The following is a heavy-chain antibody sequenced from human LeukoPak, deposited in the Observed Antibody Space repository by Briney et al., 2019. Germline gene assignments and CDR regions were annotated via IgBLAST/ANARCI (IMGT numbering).Heavy chain of an antibody. J-gene: IGHJ3*02. CDR2: ISSSSSTI. CDR1: GFTFSSYS. Sequence: GGSLRLSCAASGFTFSSYSMNWVRQAPGKGLEWVSYISSSSSTIYYADSVKGRFTISRDNAKNSLYLQMNSLRAEDTAVYYCAGVSGSYLRGAFDIWGQGTMVTVSS. CDR3: AGVSGSYLRGAFDI. D-gene: IGHD1-26*01. V-gene: IGHV3-48*01.